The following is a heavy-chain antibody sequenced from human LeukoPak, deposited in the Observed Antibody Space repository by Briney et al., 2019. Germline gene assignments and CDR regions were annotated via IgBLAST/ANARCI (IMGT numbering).Heavy chain of an antibody. CDR1: GFTFSGYW. CDR3: ARPLAGWQQLIGGLDY. D-gene: IGHD6-13*01. J-gene: IGHJ4*02. V-gene: IGHV3-7*01. Sequence: GGSLRLSCAASGFTFSGYWMTWVRQAPGKGLEWVANIKQDGTEKYYVDSVKGRFTISRDNSKNTLYLQMNSLRAEDTAVYYCARPLAGWQQLIGGLDYWGQGTLVTVSS. CDR2: IKQDGTEK.